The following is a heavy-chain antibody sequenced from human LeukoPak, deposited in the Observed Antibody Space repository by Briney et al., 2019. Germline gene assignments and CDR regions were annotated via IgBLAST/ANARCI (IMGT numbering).Heavy chain of an antibody. V-gene: IGHV4-39*07. Sequence: PSQTLSLTCTVSGGSISSGSYYWSWIRQPAGKGLEWIGSIYYSGSTYYNPSLKSRVTISVDTSKNQFSLKLSSVTAADTAVYYCASEKGPFDYWGQGTLVTVSS. J-gene: IGHJ4*02. CDR3: ASEKGPFDY. CDR2: IYYSGST. CDR1: GGSISSGSYY.